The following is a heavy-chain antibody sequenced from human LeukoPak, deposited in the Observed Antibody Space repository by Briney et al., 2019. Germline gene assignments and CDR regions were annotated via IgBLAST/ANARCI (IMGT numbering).Heavy chain of an antibody. D-gene: IGHD3-10*01. CDR3: ARNMVRGVSSY. V-gene: IGHV3-7*04. Sequence: GGSLRLSCAASGFTFGSYWMSWVRQAPGKGLEWVANIKQDGSEKYYVDSVKGRFTISRDNAKNSLYLQMNSLRAEDTAVYYCARNMVRGVSSYWGQGTLVTVSS. J-gene: IGHJ4*02. CDR2: IKQDGSEK. CDR1: GFTFGSYW.